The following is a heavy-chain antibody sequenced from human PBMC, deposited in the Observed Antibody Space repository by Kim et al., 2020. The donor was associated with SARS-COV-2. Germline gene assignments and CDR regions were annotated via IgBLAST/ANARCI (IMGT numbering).Heavy chain of an antibody. J-gene: IGHJ4*02. CDR1: GFTFTTYW. V-gene: IGHV3-7*03. Sequence: GGSLRLSCAASGFTFTTYWMTWVRQAPGKGLEWVAIMNVAGTVKYYLDSVKGRFTISRDNAKSSLYLQMNGLRVEDTAVYYCVRTGGPGTLYYWGQGALVTVSS. CDR2: MNVAGTVK. D-gene: IGHD6-13*01. CDR3: VRTGGPGTLYY.